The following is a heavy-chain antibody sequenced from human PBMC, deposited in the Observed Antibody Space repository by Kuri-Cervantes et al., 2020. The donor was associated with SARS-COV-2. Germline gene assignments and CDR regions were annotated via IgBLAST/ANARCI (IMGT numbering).Heavy chain of an antibody. J-gene: IGHJ6*02. CDR1: GFTFSSYS. V-gene: IGHV3-21*01. CDR2: ISSSSSYI. D-gene: IGHD2-21*01. Sequence: GGSLRLSCAASGFTFSSYSMNWVRQAPGKGLKWVSSISSSSSYIYYADSVKGRFIISRDNAKNSLYLQMNSLRAEDTAVYYCARDPAYCGGDCYFDYYYYYGMDVWGQGTTVT. CDR3: ARDPAYCGGDCYFDYYYYYGMDV.